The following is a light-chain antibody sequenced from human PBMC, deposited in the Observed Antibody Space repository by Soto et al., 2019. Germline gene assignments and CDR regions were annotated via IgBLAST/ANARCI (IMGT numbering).Light chain of an antibody. CDR3: SSYTSSSTYV. V-gene: IGLV2-14*01. Sequence: QSVLAQPASVSGSPGQSITISCTGTSSDVARYDSVSWYQQHPGKAPKLIIYGVNYRPSGVSNRFSGSKSGSTASLTISGLQAEDEADYYCSSYTSSSTYVFGTGTKVTVL. CDR2: GVN. J-gene: IGLJ1*01. CDR1: SSDVARYDS.